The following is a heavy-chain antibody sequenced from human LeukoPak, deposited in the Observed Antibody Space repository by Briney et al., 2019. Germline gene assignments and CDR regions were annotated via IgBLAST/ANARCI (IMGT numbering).Heavy chain of an antibody. D-gene: IGHD6-13*01. CDR3: ARGRTRGYDRVAAALDY. V-gene: IGHV3-23*01. J-gene: IGHJ4*02. CDR2: ISGSGGST. CDR1: GFTFSNYA. Sequence: PGGSLRLSCAASGFTFSNYAMSWVRQAPGKGLEWVSAISGSGGSTYYADSVKGRFTISRDNSKNTLYLQMNSLRAEDTAVYYCARGRTRGYDRVAAALDYWGQGTLVTVSS.